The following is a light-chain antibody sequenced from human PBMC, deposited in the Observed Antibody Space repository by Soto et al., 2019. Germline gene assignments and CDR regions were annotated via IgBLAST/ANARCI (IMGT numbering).Light chain of an antibody. CDR1: QTVSRSA. V-gene: IGKV3-20*01. Sequence: SGLKHCLGTLSLSPGERATLSCRASQTVSRSALAWYQQKPGQAPRLLIYGASSRATCIPDRFSGSGSGTDFTLTISRLEPEDFAVYYCQQYGRSQTFGQGSKVDVK. CDR3: QQYGRSQT. CDR2: GAS. J-gene: IGKJ1*01.